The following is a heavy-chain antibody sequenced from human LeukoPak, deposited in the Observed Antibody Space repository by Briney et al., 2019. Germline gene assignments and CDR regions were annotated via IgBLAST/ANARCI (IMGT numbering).Heavy chain of an antibody. CDR3: ARGRWGLVGGGAFDI. D-gene: IGHD7-27*01. J-gene: IGHJ3*02. CDR2: IGTAGDT. Sequence: PGGSLRLSCAASGFTFSSYDMHWVRQATGKGLEWVSAIGTAGDTYYPGSVKGRFTISRENAKNSLYLQMNSLRAGDTAVYYCARGRWGLVGGGAFDIWGQGTMVTVSS. V-gene: IGHV3-13*01. CDR1: GFTFSSYD.